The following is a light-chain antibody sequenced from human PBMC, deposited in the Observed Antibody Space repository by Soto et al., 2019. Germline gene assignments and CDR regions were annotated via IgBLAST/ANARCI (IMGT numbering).Light chain of an antibody. V-gene: IGKV3-20*01. CDR2: GAS. J-gene: IGKJ5*01. CDR3: QHYESSSSIT. CDR1: QSVSANY. Sequence: EVVLTQSPGTLSLSPGERATLSFRASQSVSANYLVWYQQSPGQAPRLLIYGASTRATGIPDRFSGSGSGTDFTLTITSLEPEDFAVYYCQHYESSSSITFGHGTRLEIK.